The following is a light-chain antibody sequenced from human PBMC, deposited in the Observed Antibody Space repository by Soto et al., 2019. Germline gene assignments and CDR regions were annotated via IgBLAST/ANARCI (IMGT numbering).Light chain of an antibody. CDR1: SSDVGGYNY. Sequence: QSALTQPASVSGSPGQSVTISCTGTSSDVGGYNYVSWYQQHPGKAPKLMIYDVSNRPSGVSNRFSGSKSGNTASLTTSGLHAEDEADYYCSSYTTSSNLMVFGGGTKVTVL. CDR2: DVS. CDR3: SSYTTSSNLMV. J-gene: IGLJ2*01. V-gene: IGLV2-14*01.